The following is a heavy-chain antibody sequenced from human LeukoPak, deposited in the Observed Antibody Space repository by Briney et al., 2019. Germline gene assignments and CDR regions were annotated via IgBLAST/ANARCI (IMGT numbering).Heavy chain of an antibody. V-gene: IGHV3-23*01. CDR3: AKLGELSLLVVY. CDR2: ISSSGGNT. J-gene: IGHJ4*02. D-gene: IGHD3-16*02. CDR1: GFTFNNYA. Sequence: PGGSLRLSCAGSGFTFNNYAISWVRQAPGKGLEWVSGISSSGGNTEYADSVKGRFTISRDNSKNILYLQMDSLRAEDTAVYYCAKLGELSLLVVYWGQGTLVTVSS.